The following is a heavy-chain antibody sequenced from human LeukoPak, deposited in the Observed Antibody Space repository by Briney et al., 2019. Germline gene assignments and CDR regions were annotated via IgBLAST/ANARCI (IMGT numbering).Heavy chain of an antibody. Sequence: GESLKISCKGSGYSFTNYWIGWVRQMPGKGLEWMGIIYPGDSDTGYSPSFQGQVTISADKSISTAYLQWSSLKASDTAMYHCARHPYCGGDCYSFPIDYWGQGTLVTVSS. V-gene: IGHV5-51*01. D-gene: IGHD2-21*02. CDR3: ARHPYCGGDCYSFPIDY. J-gene: IGHJ4*02. CDR2: IYPGDSDT. CDR1: GYSFTNYW.